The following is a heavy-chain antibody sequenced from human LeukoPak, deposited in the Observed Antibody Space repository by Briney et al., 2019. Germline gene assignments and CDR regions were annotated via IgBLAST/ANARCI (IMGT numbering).Heavy chain of an antibody. Sequence: PRRSLRLSRAPSGFTLSSYEMNWVRQAPRKGLEWGSYISSSSSTIYYADSVKGRFTISRDNAKNSLYLQMNSLRAEDTAVYYCARGGTLEYFQHWGQGTLVTVSS. CDR3: ARGGTLEYFQH. CDR1: GFTLSSYE. CDR2: ISSSSSTI. V-gene: IGHV3-48*03. J-gene: IGHJ1*01.